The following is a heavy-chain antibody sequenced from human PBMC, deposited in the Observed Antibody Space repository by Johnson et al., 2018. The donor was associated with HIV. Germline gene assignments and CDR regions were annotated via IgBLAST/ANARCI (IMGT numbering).Heavy chain of an antibody. CDR2: ISFDGNLK. V-gene: IGHV3-33*08. J-gene: IGHJ3*01. Sequence: QMLLVESGGGVVQPGKSLTLSCVASGLSFSNFGIHWVRQAPGKGPEWVAVISFDGNLKKYADSVKGRFTISRDNAKNSLYLQMNSLRAEDTAVYYCAREVHYDSSDYYERYAFDVWGQGTTVIVSS. D-gene: IGHD3-22*01. CDR3: AREVHYDSSDYYERYAFDV. CDR1: GLSFSNFG.